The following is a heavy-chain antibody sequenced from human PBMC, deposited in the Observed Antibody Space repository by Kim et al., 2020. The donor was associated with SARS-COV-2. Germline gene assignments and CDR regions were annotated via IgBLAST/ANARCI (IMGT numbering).Heavy chain of an antibody. D-gene: IGHD3-22*01. J-gene: IGHJ4*02. V-gene: IGHV3-30*04. CDR1: GFTFSSYA. CDR2: ISYDGSNK. Sequence: GGSLRLSCAASGFTFSSYAMHWVRQAPGKGLEWVAVISYDGSNKYYADSVKGRFTISRDNSKNTLYLQMNSLRAEDTAVYYCARDAHDYYDSSGSLGYWGQGTLVTVSS. CDR3: ARDAHDYYDSSGSLGY.